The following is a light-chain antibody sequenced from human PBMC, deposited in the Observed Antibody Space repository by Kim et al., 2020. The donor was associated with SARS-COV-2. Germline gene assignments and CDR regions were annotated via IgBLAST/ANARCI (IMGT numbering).Light chain of an antibody. V-gene: IGKV1-39*01. Sequence: GSDGDRGIRPHRARQTLTTFLNWYQQKPWKAPKPLIYAASNLQSGVPSRFSGSGSGTDFTLTISSLQPEDFATYYCQQTYSVPRTFGRGTKVDIK. CDR2: AAS. CDR3: QQTYSVPRT. CDR1: QTLTTF. J-gene: IGKJ1*01.